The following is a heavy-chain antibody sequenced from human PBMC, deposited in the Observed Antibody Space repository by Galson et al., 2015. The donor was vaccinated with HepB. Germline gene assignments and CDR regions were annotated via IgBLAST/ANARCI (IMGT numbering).Heavy chain of an antibody. Sequence: PALVKPTQTLTLTCTFSGFSLRTGGMCVSCIRQPPGKALEWLALIDWDDDKYYSTSLKTRLTISKDTSKNQVVLTMTNMDPVDTATYYCVRGYYSSGWYYFDYWGQGTLVTVSS. CDR1: GFSLRTGGMC. J-gene: IGHJ4*02. D-gene: IGHD6-19*01. CDR3: VRGYYSSGWYYFDY. CDR2: IDWDDDK. V-gene: IGHV2-70*13.